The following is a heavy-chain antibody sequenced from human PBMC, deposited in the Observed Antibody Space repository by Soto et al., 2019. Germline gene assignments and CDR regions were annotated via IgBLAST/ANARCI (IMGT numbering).Heavy chain of an antibody. D-gene: IGHD3-22*01. CDR1: GASISGGDYY. Sequence: QVQLQESGPGLVKPSQTLSLTCTVSGASISGGDYYWTWIRQPPGKGLEWFGSIYYTGNTYSNPSLESRLSISVDPSNNQFALRLTAVSAADTAIYYCARATYDSSTYYLDYWGQGTLVTVSS. V-gene: IGHV4-30-4*01. CDR2: IYYTGNT. CDR3: ARATYDSSTYYLDY. J-gene: IGHJ4*02.